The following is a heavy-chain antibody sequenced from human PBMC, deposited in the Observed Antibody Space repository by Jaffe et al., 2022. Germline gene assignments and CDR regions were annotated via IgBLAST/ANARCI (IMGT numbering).Heavy chain of an antibody. D-gene: IGHD2-15*01. CDR2: IRYDGSNK. CDR3: AKDPSPIVVVVAATPEYYFDY. J-gene: IGHJ4*02. V-gene: IGHV3-30*02. Sequence: QVQLVESGGGVVQPGGSLRLSCAASGFTFSSYGMHWVRQAPGKGLEWVAFIRYDGSNKYYADSVKGRFTISRDNSKNTLYLQMNSLRAEDTAVYYCAKDPSPIVVVVAATPEYYFDYWGQGTLVTVSS. CDR1: GFTFSSYG.